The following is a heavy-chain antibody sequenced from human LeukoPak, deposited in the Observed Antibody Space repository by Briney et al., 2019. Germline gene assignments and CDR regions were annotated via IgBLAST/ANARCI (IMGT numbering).Heavy chain of an antibody. V-gene: IGHV4-59*01. J-gene: IGHJ4*02. Sequence: SETLSLTCTVSGGSISSYYWSWIRQPPGKGLEWIGYIYYSGSTNYNPSLKSRVTISVDTSKNQFSLKLSSVTAADTAVYYCASRPVIYDFWSGVPFDYWGQGTLVTVSS. CDR1: GGSISSYY. D-gene: IGHD3-3*01. CDR3: ASRPVIYDFWSGVPFDY. CDR2: IYYSGST.